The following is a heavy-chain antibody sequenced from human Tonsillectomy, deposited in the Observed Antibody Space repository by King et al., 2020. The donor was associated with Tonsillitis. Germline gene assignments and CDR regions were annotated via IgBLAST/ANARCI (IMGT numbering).Heavy chain of an antibody. V-gene: IGHV4-39*01. CDR3: ARQGELSLFGAFDI. D-gene: IGHD3-16*02. Sequence: QLQESGPGLVKPSETLSLTCTVSGGSISSSSYYWGWIRQPPGKGLEWIGSVYYSGSTYYNSSLKSRVTLSVDTSNNRFSLRLRSVTAADTAVYYCARQGELSLFGAFDIWGQGTMVTVSS. CDR1: GGSISSSSYY. CDR2: VYYSGST. J-gene: IGHJ3*02.